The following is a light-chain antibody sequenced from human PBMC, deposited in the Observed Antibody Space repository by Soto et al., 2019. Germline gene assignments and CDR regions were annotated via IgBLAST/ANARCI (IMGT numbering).Light chain of an antibody. CDR1: SGYSNYK. J-gene: IGLJ2*01. Sequence: QAVLTQPPSASASLGASVTLTCTLSSGYSNYKVDWYQQRPGKGPRFVMRVGTGGIVGSKGDGITDRFSVVGSGLNRYLTIKNMQEEDESDYHCGADHGSGSNFVVVFGGGTKLTVL. CDR2: VGTGGIVG. V-gene: IGLV9-49*01. CDR3: GADHGSGSNFVVV.